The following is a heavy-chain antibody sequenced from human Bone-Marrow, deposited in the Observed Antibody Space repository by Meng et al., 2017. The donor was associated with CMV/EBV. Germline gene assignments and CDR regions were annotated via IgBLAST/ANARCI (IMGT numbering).Heavy chain of an antibody. CDR1: GFTFGDYA. CDR3: TRDKVVPAAQYYYYGMDV. CDR2: IRSKAYGGTT. V-gene: IGHV3-49*04. D-gene: IGHD2-2*01. Sequence: GGSLRLSCTASGFTFGDYAMSWVRQAPGKGLEWVGFIRSKAYGGTTEYAASVKGRFTISRDDSKSIAYLQMNSLKTEDTAVYYCTRDKVVPAAQYYYYGMDVWGQGTTVTVSS. J-gene: IGHJ6*02.